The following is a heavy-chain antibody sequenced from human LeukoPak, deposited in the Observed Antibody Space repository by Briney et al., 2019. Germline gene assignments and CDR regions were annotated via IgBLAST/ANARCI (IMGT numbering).Heavy chain of an antibody. CDR3: ARDKDDHYYMDV. CDR1: GFTFSNYW. Sequence: GGSLRLSCAASGFTFSNYWMSWVRQAPGKGLEWVANIKQDGSEKYYVDSVKGRFTISRDNAKNSLYLQMNSLRAEDTAVYYCARDKDDHYYMDVWGKGTTVTVSS. CDR2: IKQDGSEK. V-gene: IGHV3-7*01. J-gene: IGHJ6*03. D-gene: IGHD3-3*01.